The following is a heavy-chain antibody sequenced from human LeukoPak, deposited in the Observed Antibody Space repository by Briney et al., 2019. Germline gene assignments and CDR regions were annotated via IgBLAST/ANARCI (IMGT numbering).Heavy chain of an antibody. J-gene: IGHJ4*02. CDR1: GFTXXXYG. D-gene: IGHD5-24*01. CDR3: AKDLRVGDGYDY. Sequence: RXSXXXXGFTXXXYGMSWVRQAPGKGLEWVSAISGSGGSTYYADSVKGRFTISRDNAKNTLYLQMNSLRAEDTAVYYCAKDLRVGDGYDYWGQGTLVTVSS. CDR2: ISGSGGST. V-gene: IGHV3-23*01.